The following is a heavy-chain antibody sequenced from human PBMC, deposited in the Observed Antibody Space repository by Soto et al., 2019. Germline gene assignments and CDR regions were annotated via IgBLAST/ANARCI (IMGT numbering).Heavy chain of an antibody. D-gene: IGHD6-13*01. CDR1: GFTFSSYS. Sequence: GGSLRLSCAASGFTFSSYSMNWVRQAPGKGLVCVSSISSSSSYIYYADSVKGRFTISIDNAKITLYLQMNILRSVDTAVYYCARGGSSWYFYFDYWGQGTLLTVSS. V-gene: IGHV3-21*01. J-gene: IGHJ4*02. CDR3: ARGGSSWYFYFDY. CDR2: ISSSSSYI.